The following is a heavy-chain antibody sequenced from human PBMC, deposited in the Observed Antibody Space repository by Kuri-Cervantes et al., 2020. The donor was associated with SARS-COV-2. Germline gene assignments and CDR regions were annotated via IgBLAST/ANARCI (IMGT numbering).Heavy chain of an antibody. CDR2: ISYDGSNK. Sequence: RGSLRLSCAASGFTFSSYAMHWVRQAPGKGLEWVAVISYDGSNKYYADSVQGRFTIPRDNSKNTLYLQMTSLRAEDTSVYYCARGEGSRWYYWGQGNPVNGAS. CDR3: ARGEGSRWYY. CDR1: GFTFSSYA. J-gene: IGHJ4*02. D-gene: IGHD6-13*01. V-gene: IGHV3-30*04.